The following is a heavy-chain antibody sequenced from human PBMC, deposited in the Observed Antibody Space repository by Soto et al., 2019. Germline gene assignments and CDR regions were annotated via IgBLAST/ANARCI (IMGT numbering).Heavy chain of an antibody. V-gene: IGHV1-18*01. CDR1: CYTFTNSG. D-gene: IGHD5-12*01. J-gene: IGHJ4*02. Sequence: GAAGKVSCKASCYTFTNSGISWVRPAPGQGLEWMGWITAYNGNTNYAQKLQGRVTMTTDTSTSTAYMELRSLRSDDTAVYYCARGTRGYSGYEPFDDRGQGTLVTVSS. CDR2: ITAYNGNT. CDR3: ARGTRGYSGYEPFDD.